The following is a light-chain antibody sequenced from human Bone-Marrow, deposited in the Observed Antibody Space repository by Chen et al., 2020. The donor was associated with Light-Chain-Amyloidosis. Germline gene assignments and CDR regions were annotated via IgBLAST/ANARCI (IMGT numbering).Light chain of an antibody. CDR3: QSYQGSSQGV. Sequence: NFMLTQPHSVSESPGKTVIISCTRSSGSIATNYVQWYQQRPGSSPTTVIYEDDQRPSGVPDLFPGAIDRAANAAPLTISGLKTADEADYYCQSYQGSSQGVFGGGTKLTVL. CDR2: EDD. CDR1: SGSIATNY. J-gene: IGLJ3*02. V-gene: IGLV6-57*01.